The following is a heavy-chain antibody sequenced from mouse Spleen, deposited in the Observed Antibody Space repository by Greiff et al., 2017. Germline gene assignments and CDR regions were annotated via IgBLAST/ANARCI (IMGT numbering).Heavy chain of an antibody. D-gene: IGHD3-2*01. Sequence: VQLQQSGPELVKPGASVKLSCTASGYTFTDYYMNWVQQSPGKSLEWIGDINPNNGGTSYTQKFKGKATLTVDNSSSTAYMELRSLTSEDSAVYYCARTDSSGPLEYWGQGTTLTVSS. V-gene: IGHV1-26*01. J-gene: IGHJ2*01. CDR1: GYTFTDYY. CDR2: INPNNGGT. CDR3: ARTDSSGPLEY.